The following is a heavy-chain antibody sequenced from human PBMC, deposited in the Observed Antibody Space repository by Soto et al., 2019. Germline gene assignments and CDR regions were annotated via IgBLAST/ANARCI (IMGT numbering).Heavy chain of an antibody. CDR3: ARELTHNWFDP. V-gene: IGHV3-11*01. J-gene: IGHJ5*02. CDR1: GFTFSDYY. Sequence: PGGSLRLSCAASGFTFSDYYMSWIRQAPGKGLEWVSYISSSVSTIYYADSVKGRFTISRGNAKNSLYLQMNSLRAEDTAVYYCARELTHNWFDPWGQGTLVTVSS. CDR2: ISSSVSTI.